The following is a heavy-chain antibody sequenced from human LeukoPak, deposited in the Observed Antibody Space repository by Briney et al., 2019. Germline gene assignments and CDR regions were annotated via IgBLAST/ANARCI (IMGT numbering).Heavy chain of an antibody. J-gene: IGHJ5*02. V-gene: IGHV1-69*05. CDR3: ARAGTYYYDSSGYYSWFDP. D-gene: IGHD3-22*01. Sequence: GASVKVSCKASGGTFSSYAISWVRQAPGQGLEWMGGIIPIFGTANYAQKFQGRVTITTDESTSTAYMELSSLRSEDTAVYYCARAGTYYYDSSGYYSWFDPWGQGTLVTVSS. CDR1: GGTFSSYA. CDR2: IIPIFGTA.